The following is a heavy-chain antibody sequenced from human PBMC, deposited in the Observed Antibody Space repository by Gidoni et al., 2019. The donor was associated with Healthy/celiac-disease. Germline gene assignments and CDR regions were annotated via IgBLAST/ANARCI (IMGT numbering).Heavy chain of an antibody. Sequence: QVQLVESGGGVVQPGRSLRLSCAASGFTFSSYGMHWVRPAPGKGLEWVAVISYDGSNKYYADSVKGRFTISRDNSKNTLYLQMNSLRAEDTAVYYCAKDIWYYDILTGYYLSLGVGMDVWGQGTTVTVSS. CDR3: AKDIWYYDILTGYYLSLGVGMDV. V-gene: IGHV3-30*18. J-gene: IGHJ6*02. CDR1: GFTFSSYG. CDR2: ISYDGSNK. D-gene: IGHD3-9*01.